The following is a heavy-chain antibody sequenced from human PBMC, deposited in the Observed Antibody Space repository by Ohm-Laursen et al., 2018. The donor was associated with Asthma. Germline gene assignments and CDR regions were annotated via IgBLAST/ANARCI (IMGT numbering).Heavy chain of an antibody. J-gene: IGHJ6*02. CDR1: GLTFSSYW. CDR2: IKEDGSEE. Sequence: GSLRLSCAASGLTFSSYWMTWVRQAPGKGPEWVAHIKEDGSEESYLASVKGRFTISRDNSKNTLYLQMNSLRAEDTAVYYCARGGSSGWPYYYYYGMDVWGQGTTVTVSS. D-gene: IGHD6-19*01. V-gene: IGHV3-7*02. CDR3: ARGGSSGWPYYYYYGMDV.